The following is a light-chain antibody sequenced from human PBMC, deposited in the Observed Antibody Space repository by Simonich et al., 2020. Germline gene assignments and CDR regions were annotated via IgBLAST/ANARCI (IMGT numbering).Light chain of an antibody. CDR3: QQYYSTLLT. Sequence: EIVMTQSPATLSVSPGERATLSCRASQSVSSNLAWYQQKPGQAPRLLIYGSSTRATSIPARFSGSGSGTEFTLTISSMQSEDFAVYYCQQYYSTLLTFGGGTKVEIK. CDR1: QSVSSN. V-gene: IGKV3-15*01. CDR2: GSS. J-gene: IGKJ4*01.